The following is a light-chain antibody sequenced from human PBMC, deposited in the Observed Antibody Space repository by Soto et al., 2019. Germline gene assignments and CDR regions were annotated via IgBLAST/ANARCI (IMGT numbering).Light chain of an antibody. J-gene: IGLJ3*02. CDR3: AAWDGSLNGWV. CDR2: GNN. CDR1: SSNLGAGYD. V-gene: IGLV1-40*01. Sequence: QSVLTQPPSVSGAPGQRVTIPCTGNSSNLGAGYDVHWYQQLPGTAPKLVIYGNNQRPSGVPDRFSGSKSGTSASLAISGLQSEDEADYYCAAWDGSLNGWVFGGGTQLTVL.